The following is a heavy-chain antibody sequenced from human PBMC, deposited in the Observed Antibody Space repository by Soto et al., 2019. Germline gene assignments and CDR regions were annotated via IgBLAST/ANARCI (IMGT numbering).Heavy chain of an antibody. J-gene: IGHJ4*02. V-gene: IGHV3-11*01. D-gene: IGHD3-3*01. CDR1: GFDFGDYY. CDR3: VRSYYTSSWFPFDR. Sequence: GGSLRLSCTASGFDFGDYYMSWIRRAPGKGLEWVSYIDSDDGTTYYTDSVKGRFTISRDNAKNSLYLQMNSLRVEDTALYYCVRSYYTSSWFPFDRWGQGTLVTVSS. CDR2: IDSDDGTT.